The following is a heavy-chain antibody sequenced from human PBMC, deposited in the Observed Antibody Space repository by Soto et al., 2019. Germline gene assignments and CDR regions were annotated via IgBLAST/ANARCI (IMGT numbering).Heavy chain of an antibody. D-gene: IGHD4-17*01. CDR2: MNPNSGNT. CDR3: ARWDYGVYARFDY. CDR1: GYTFTSHD. J-gene: IGHJ4*02. V-gene: IGHV1-8*01. Sequence: QVQLVQSGTEVKKPGASVKVSCKASGYTFTSHDINWVRQATGQGLEWMGWMNPNSGNTGYAQKFQGRVTMTRNTSISTAYMELSRLRSEDTAVYYCARWDYGVYARFDYWGQGTLVTVSS.